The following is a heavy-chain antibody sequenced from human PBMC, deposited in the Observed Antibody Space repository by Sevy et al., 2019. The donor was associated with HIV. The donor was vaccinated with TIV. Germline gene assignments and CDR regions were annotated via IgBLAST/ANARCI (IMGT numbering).Heavy chain of an antibody. CDR3: ARDGLTYGGMDV. CDR1: WDSVSSNNAA. J-gene: IGHJ6*02. V-gene: IGHV6-1*01. Sequence: SQTLSLTCAISWDSVSSNNAAWNWIRQSPSRGLEWLGRTFYRSNWYNDYAVSMKGRITINQDTSKNQLSLQLTSVTPEDTAVYYCARDGLTYGGMDVWGQGTTVTVSS. D-gene: IGHD1-20*01. CDR2: TFYRSNWYN.